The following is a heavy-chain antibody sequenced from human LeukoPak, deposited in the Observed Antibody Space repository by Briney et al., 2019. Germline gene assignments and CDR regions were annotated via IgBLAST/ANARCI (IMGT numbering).Heavy chain of an antibody. CDR2: INWNGGGT. D-gene: IGHD1-26*01. CDR3: AKHLTATNTYIFFGLDV. Sequence: GGSLRLSCAATGFSFKDYGMHWVRQPPGKGLEWVSAINWNGGGTDYADSVKGRFTISRDNAKNSLYLQLSSLRPEDTALYYCAKHLTATNTYIFFGLDVWGQGTSDTVSS. J-gene: IGHJ6*02. V-gene: IGHV3-9*01. CDR1: GFSFKDYG.